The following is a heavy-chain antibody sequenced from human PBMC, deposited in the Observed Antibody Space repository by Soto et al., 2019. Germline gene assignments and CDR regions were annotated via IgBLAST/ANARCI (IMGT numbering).Heavy chain of an antibody. J-gene: IGHJ4*02. V-gene: IGHV4-39*01. CDR3: TDMGGQWLPRD. Sequence: SETLSLTCTVSGGFIRGSDYYWGWIRQPPGKGLEWIGNIYYSGTSYSYPSLKGRVTMSVDTSKNQFSMRLSSVTAADTAVYYCTDMGGQWLPRDWGRRIMVTVSS. CDR2: IYYSGTS. D-gene: IGHD6-19*01. CDR1: GGFIRGSDYY.